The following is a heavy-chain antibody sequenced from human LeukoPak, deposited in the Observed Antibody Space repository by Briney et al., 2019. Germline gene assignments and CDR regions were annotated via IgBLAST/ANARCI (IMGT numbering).Heavy chain of an antibody. J-gene: IGHJ4*02. D-gene: IGHD7-27*01. Sequence: PGGSLRLSCAASGFTFSSYAMHWVRQAPGKGLEYVSAISSNGGSTYYANSVKGRCTISRDNSKNTLYLQMGSLRAEDMAVYYCARTGDPDYWGQGTLVTVSS. CDR3: ARTGDPDY. CDR2: ISSNGGST. CDR1: GFTFSSYA. V-gene: IGHV3-64*01.